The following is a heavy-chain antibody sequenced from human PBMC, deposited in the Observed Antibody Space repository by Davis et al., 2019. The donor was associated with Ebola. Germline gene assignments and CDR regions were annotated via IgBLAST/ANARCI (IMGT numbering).Heavy chain of an antibody. J-gene: IGHJ3*02. Sequence: AASVKVSCKASGYTFTTYGINWVRQATGQGLEWMGWVNPNSGNTGYAQNFRGRVAMTRNTSINTAYMELSSLRSEDTAVYYCAREERPRSGWDRAFDIWGQGTMVTVSS. CDR2: VNPNSGNT. CDR1: GYTFTTYG. D-gene: IGHD6-19*01. V-gene: IGHV1-8*01. CDR3: AREERPRSGWDRAFDI.